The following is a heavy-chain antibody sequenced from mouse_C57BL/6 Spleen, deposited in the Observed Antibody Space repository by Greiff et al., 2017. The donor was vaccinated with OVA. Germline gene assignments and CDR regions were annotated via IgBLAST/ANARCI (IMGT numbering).Heavy chain of an antibody. V-gene: IGHV1-53*01. CDR3: AREGNKREYYYAMDY. CDR1: GYTFTSYW. J-gene: IGHJ4*01. CDR2: INPSNGGT. D-gene: IGHD5-1-1*01. Sequence: QVQLQQSGTELVKPGASVKLSCKASGYTFTSYWMHWVKQRPGQGLEWIGNINPSNGGTNYNEKFKSKATLTVDKSSSTAYLQLSSLTSEVSAVDYCAREGNKREYYYAMDYWGQGTSVTVSS.